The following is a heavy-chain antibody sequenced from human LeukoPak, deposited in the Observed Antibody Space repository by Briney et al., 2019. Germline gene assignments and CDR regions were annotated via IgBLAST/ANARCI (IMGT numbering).Heavy chain of an antibody. CDR2: IYSGGST. V-gene: IGHV3-66*02. J-gene: IGHJ4*02. Sequence: PGGSLRLSCAASGFSVSNNYVSWVRQAPGKGLEWVSVIYSGGSTYYADSVKGRFTISRDNSKNTLYLQMSSLRAEDTAVYYCATWDGYLIARREGLDYWGQGTLVTVSS. CDR3: ATWDGYLIARREGLDY. D-gene: IGHD5-24*01. CDR1: GFSVSNNY.